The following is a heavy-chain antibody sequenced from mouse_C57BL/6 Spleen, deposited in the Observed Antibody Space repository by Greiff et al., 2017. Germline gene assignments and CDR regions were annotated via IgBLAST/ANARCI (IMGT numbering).Heavy chain of an antibody. J-gene: IGHJ1*03. CDR3: AREADYYGSSYWYFDV. CDR2: IWTGGGT. CDR1: GFSLTSYA. Sequence: QVHVKQSGPGLVAPSQSLSITCTVSGFSLTSYAISWVRQPPGKGLEWLGVIWTGGGTNYNSALKSRLSISKDNSKSQVFLKMNSLQTDDTARYYCAREADYYGSSYWYFDVWGTGTTVTVSS. V-gene: IGHV2-9-1*01. D-gene: IGHD1-1*01.